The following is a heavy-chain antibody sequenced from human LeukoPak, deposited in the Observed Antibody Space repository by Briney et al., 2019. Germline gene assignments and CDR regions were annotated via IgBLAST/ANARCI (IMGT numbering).Heavy chain of an antibody. Sequence: GGSLRLSCAASGFTFSSYAMHWVRQAPGKGLEWVAVTSSDLNVKLYADSVKGRFTISRDNSRSTLYLQMNSLRPEDTAIYYCAREGYYGSGSPPSLYFDYWGQGTLVTVSS. D-gene: IGHD3-10*01. J-gene: IGHJ4*02. CDR3: AREGYYGSGSPPSLYFDY. CDR1: GFTFSSYA. V-gene: IGHV3-30-3*01. CDR2: TSSDLNVK.